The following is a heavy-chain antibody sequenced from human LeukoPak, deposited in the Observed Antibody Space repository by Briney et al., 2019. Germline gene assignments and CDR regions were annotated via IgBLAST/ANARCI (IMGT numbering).Heavy chain of an antibody. D-gene: IGHD1-7*01. J-gene: IGHJ6*03. CDR3: ASITGTFDYYMDV. CDR1: GGSFSGYY. CDR2: INHSGST. Sequence: PSETLSLTCAVYGGSFSGYYWRWIRQPPGKGLEWIGEINHSGSTNYNPSLKSRVTISVDTSKNQFSLKLSSVTAADTAVYYCASITGTFDYYMDVWGKGTTVTVSS. V-gene: IGHV4-34*01.